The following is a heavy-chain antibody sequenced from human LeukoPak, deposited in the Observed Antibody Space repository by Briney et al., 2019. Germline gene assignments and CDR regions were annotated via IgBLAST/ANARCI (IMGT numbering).Heavy chain of an antibody. Sequence: ASVKVSCKASGDTFSSYYMHWVRQAPGQGLEWMGIINPSGGSITYAQMFQGRVTMTGDISTSTVYMELSSLRSEDTSVYYCARGRHYYESSDYYYEGDAFDVWGQGTMVTVSS. CDR2: INPSGGSI. CDR3: ARGRHYYESSDYYYEGDAFDV. V-gene: IGHV1-46*01. CDR1: GDTFSSYY. J-gene: IGHJ3*01. D-gene: IGHD3-22*01.